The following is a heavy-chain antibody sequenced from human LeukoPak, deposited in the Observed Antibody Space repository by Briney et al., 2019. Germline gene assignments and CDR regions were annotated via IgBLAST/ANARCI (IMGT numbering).Heavy chain of an antibody. CDR3: VGQLLRVA. J-gene: IGHJ6*04. V-gene: IGHV3-7*01. D-gene: IGHD2-2*01. CDR2: IKGDGSVQ. CDR1: GFPFSTYC. Sequence: GGSLRLSCTASGFPFSTYCISWVRQAPGKGPEWVANIKGDGSVQDYVDDVRGRFTISRDNAKNSVYLQMNSLRVDDTAIYYCVGQLLRVAWGKGTTVTVSS.